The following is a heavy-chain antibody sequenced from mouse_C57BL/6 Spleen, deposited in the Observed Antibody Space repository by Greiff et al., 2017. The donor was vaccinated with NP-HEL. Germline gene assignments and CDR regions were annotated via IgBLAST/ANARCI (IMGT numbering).Heavy chain of an antibody. Sequence: VQLQQSGAELARPGASVKMSCKASGYTFTSYTMHWVKQRPGQGLEWIGYINPSSGYTKYNQKFKDKATLTADKSSSTAYMQLSSLTSEDSAVYYCAREGYGYDGYAMDYWGQGTSVTVSS. V-gene: IGHV1-4*01. CDR3: AREGYGYDGYAMDY. D-gene: IGHD2-2*01. J-gene: IGHJ4*01. CDR1: GYTFTSYT. CDR2: INPSSGYT.